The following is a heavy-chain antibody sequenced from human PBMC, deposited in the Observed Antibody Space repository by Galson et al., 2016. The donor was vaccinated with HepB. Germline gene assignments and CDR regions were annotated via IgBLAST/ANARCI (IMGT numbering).Heavy chain of an antibody. J-gene: IGHJ4*02. CDR2: ITGNGGTT. D-gene: IGHD2-2*01. V-gene: IGHV3-64*02. CDR3: ARDTLSSPWDLDY. Sequence: LRLSCAASGFTFSSYAMHWVRQAPGKGLEYVSAITGNGGTTYYADSVKGRFTISRDNSENTLYLQMGSLRAEDMAVYYCARDTLSSPWDLDYWGQGTLVTVSS. CDR1: GFTFSSYA.